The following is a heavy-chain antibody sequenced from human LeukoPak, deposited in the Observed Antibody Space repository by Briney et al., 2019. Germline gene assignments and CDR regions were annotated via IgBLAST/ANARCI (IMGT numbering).Heavy chain of an antibody. D-gene: IGHD1-26*01. CDR3: ARGGSYYAY. Sequence: PGGSLRLSCVVSGFGFSDSYMTWIRQTPGKGLEWLAYISGSGSDIYYADSVKGRFTISRDNAKNSLYLQMNSLRAEDTAVYYCARGGSYYAYWGQGTLVTVSS. CDR1: GFGFSDSY. J-gene: IGHJ4*02. V-gene: IGHV3-11*04. CDR2: ISGSGSDI.